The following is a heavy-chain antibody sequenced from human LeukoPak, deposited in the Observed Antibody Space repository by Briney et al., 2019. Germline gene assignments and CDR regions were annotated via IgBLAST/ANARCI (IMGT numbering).Heavy chain of an antibody. Sequence: GGSLRLSCAASGFTFSDQYMDWVRQAPGKGLEWVGRSRNKVNSYSTEYAASVKGRFTISRDDSKNSVYLQMNSLKTEDTAVYYCARTNVRYGSGNYWAIDYWGQGILVTVSS. CDR1: GFTFSDQY. D-gene: IGHD3-10*01. V-gene: IGHV3-72*01. CDR2: SRNKVNSYST. CDR3: ARTNVRYGSGNYWAIDY. J-gene: IGHJ4*02.